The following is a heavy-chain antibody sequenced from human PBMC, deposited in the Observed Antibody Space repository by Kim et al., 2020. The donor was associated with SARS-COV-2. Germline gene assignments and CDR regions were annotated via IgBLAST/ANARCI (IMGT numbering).Heavy chain of an antibody. CDR1: GFTFSSYW. Sequence: GGSLRLSCAASGFTFSSYWMSWVRQAPGKGLEWVSNINHDGSETYYVDSVKGRFTISRDNAKNSLYLQMNSLRAEDTAVYYCARDPEENSYGSFFDYWGQGALVPVSS. CDR3: ARDPEENSYGSFFDY. V-gene: IGHV3-7*03. CDR2: INHDGSET. J-gene: IGHJ4*02. D-gene: IGHD5-18*01.